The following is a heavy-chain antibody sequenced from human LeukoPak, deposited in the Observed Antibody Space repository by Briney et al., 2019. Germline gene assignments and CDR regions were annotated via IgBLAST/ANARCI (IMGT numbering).Heavy chain of an antibody. Sequence: SETLSLTCTVSGYSISSGYYWGWIRQPPGKGLEWIGSIYHSGSTYYNPSLKSRVTISVDTSKNQFSLKLSSVTAADTAVYYCARERERDYYDSSGYYYYFDYWGQGTLVTVSS. D-gene: IGHD3-22*01. J-gene: IGHJ4*02. CDR2: IYHSGST. CDR3: ARERERDYYDSSGYYYYFDY. CDR1: GYSISSGYY. V-gene: IGHV4-38-2*02.